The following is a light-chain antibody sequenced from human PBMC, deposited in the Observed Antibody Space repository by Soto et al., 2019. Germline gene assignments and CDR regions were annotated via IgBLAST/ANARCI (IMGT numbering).Light chain of an antibody. Sequence: IQLTQSPSSLSASVGDRVTITCRASQGISSYLAWYQQKPGKAPKLLIYAASTLQSGVPSRFSGSGSGTDFTLTISSLQHEDFATYYCQQYNSYSEAFGQGTKVDI. V-gene: IGKV1-9*01. CDR2: AAS. CDR3: QQYNSYSEA. CDR1: QGISSY. J-gene: IGKJ1*01.